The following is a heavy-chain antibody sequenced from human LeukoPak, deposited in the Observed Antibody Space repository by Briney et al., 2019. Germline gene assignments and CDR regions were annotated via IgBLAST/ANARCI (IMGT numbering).Heavy chain of an antibody. CDR3: ASSHSGWSGYSLGYYYMDV. J-gene: IGHJ6*03. D-gene: IGHD3-3*01. CDR2: IIPIFDTP. V-gene: IGHV1-69*06. CDR1: GGTFSSYA. Sequence: GASVKVSCKASGGTFSSYAISWVRQAPGQGLEWMGGIIPIFDTPNYAQKFQGRLTITADKSTSTAYMELSSLRSEDTAVYYCASSHSGWSGYSLGYYYMDVWGKGTTVTVSS.